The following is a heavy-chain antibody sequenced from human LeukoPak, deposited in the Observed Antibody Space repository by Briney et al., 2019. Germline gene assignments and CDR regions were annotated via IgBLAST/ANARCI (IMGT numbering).Heavy chain of an antibody. CDR2: IYTSGST. D-gene: IGHD3-3*01. CDR1: GGSISSGSYY. CDR3: ARDLTIFGVVPHLYMDV. Sequence: SQTLSLTCTVSGGSISSGSYYWSWIRRPAWKGLEWIGRIYTSGSTNYNPSLKSRVTISVDTSKNQFSLNLSSVTTADTAVYYCARDLTIFGVVPHLYMDVWGKGTTVTVSS. V-gene: IGHV4-61*02. J-gene: IGHJ6*03.